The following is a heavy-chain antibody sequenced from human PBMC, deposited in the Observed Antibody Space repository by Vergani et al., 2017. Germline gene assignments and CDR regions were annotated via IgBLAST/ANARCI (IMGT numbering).Heavy chain of an antibody. CDR1: DFISNGHY. Sequence: QVQLQESGPGLVKPSETLSLICDVFDFISNGHYWGWIRQSPEKGLEWIGILYASGSTYYSPSLKSRVAISIDTSKNHFSLSLSSVTAADTALYYCARHGGSGNFYHLFDSWGQGTLVTVSS. V-gene: IGHV4-38-2*01. CDR2: LYASGST. CDR3: ARHGGSGNFYHLFDS. J-gene: IGHJ4*02. D-gene: IGHD3-10*01.